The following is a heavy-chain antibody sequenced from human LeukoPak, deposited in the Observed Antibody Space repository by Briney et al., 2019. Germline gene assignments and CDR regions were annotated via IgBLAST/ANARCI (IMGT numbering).Heavy chain of an antibody. V-gene: IGHV3-23*01. CDR3: AKQGFGC. J-gene: IGHJ4*02. CDR2: ISGSADNT. Sequence: PGGSLRLSCAASGFTFSSYAMSWVRQAPGKGLEWVSTISGSADNTNCAEAVKGRFTISRDNSKNTMYLQMNSLRAEDTAVYYCAKQGFGCWGQGTLVTVSS. CDR1: GFTFSSYA.